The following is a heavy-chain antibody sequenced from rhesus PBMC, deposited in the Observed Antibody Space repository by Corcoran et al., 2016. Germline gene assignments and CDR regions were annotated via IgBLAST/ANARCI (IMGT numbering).Heavy chain of an antibody. D-gene: IGHD5-24*01. CDR1: GFSLSTSGMG. CDR2: IYWNDDK. CDR3: ARSWVPRYYFDY. Sequence: QVTLKESGPALVKPTQTLTLTCTFSGFSLSTSGMGVGWIRQPSRKTLEWLAHIYWNDDKYYSTALKCRLTISNDTSNNQVVLTMTNMDPVDTATYYCARSWVPRYYFDYWGQGVLVTVSS. V-gene: IGHV2-1*01. J-gene: IGHJ4*01.